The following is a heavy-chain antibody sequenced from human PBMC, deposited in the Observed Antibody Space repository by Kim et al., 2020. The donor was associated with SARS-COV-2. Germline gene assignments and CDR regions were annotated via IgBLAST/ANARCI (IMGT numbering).Heavy chain of an antibody. J-gene: IGHJ4*02. CDR3: ARALRAGLVDY. CDR2: ISYDGRNK. Sequence: GGSLRLSCAASGFTFSSYAMHWVRQAPGKGLEWVAVISYDGRNKYYADSVKGRFTISRDNSKNTLYLQMNSLRGEDTAVYYCARALRAGLVDYWGQGTLVNVSS. CDR1: GFTFSSYA. V-gene: IGHV3-30*04.